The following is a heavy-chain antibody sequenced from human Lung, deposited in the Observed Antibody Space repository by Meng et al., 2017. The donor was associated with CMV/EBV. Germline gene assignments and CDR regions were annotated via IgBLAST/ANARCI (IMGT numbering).Heavy chain of an antibody. Sequence: GGSXRPXCLASGSTSDNYGTHWVRQTPGKGLEWVAFTRHDGTNKYYGDSVEGRFTISRDNSKNTVYLQMNSLRPEETAIYYCAKDLLLFGGANAYFDYWGQGTXVNGAS. CDR1: GSTSDNYG. CDR2: TRHDGTNK. J-gene: IGHJ4*02. CDR3: AKDLLLFGGANAYFDY. D-gene: IGHD3-16*01. V-gene: IGHV3-30*02.